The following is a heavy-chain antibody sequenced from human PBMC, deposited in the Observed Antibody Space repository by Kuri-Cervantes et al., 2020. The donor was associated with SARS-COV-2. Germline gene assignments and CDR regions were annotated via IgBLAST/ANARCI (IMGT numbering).Heavy chain of an antibody. CDR2: ISYDGSNK. V-gene: IGHV3-30-3*01. CDR3: ARDPLDFWSAHYYYYMDV. D-gene: IGHD3-3*01. Sequence: GESLKISCAASGFTVSSYAMHWVRQAPGKGLEWVAVISYDGSNKYYADSVKGRFTISRDNSKNTLYLQMNSLRAEDTAVYYCARDPLDFWSAHYYYYMDVWGKGTTVTVSS. J-gene: IGHJ6*03. CDR1: GFTVSSYA.